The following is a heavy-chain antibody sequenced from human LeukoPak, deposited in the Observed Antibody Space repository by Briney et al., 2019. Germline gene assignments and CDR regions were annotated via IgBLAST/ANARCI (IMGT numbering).Heavy chain of an antibody. CDR3: ARGLTAISFIDY. J-gene: IGHJ4*02. CDR1: GFTFSIYA. D-gene: IGHD2-21*02. Sequence: GGSLRLSCVASGFTFSIYAMIWVRQAPGKGLEWVSAISGSGGTSYYADSVKGRFTISRDNSKNTLDLQMDSLRAEDTALYYCARGLTAISFIDYWGQGTLVTVSS. CDR2: ISGSGGTS. V-gene: IGHV3-23*01.